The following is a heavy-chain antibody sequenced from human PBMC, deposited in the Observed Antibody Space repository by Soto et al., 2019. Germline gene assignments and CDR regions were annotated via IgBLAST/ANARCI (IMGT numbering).Heavy chain of an antibody. V-gene: IGHV4-61*01. CDR2: MYNSGNY. CDR1: GGSVSSGSYY. Sequence: PSETLSLTCTVSGGSVSSGSYYWSWIRQPPGKGLVWIGYMYNSGNYDYNPSLKSRVTISVDTSKNQFSLKLNSVTAADTAVYYCACGSSASAYIDYWGQGTLVTVSS. J-gene: IGHJ4*02. D-gene: IGHD6-13*01. CDR3: ACGSSASAYIDY.